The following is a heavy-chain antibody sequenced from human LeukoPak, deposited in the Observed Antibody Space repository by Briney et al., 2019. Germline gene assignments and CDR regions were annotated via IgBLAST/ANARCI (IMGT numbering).Heavy chain of an antibody. V-gene: IGHV3-30-3*01. CDR1: GFTFRSYA. CDR2: DGNNN. CDR3: AREGYSAYDVGFED. Sequence: GGSLRLSCAPSGFTFRSYAIHWVRHAPGKGLEGVAVDGNNNYYPDPVKGRFTISRDNSKNTVYLQMNRLRAEDTAVYYCAREGYSAYDVGFEDWGQGTLVTVSS. D-gene: IGHD5-12*01. J-gene: IGHJ4*02.